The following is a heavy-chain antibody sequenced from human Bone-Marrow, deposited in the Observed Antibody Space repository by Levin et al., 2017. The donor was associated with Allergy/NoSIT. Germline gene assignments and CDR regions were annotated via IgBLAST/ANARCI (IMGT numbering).Heavy chain of an antibody. V-gene: IGHV3-23*01. J-gene: IGHJ4*02. D-gene: IGHD6-6*01. CDR2: IIASGGLT. Sequence: LSLTCAASGFTFSSSSMSWVRPAPGKGLEWVSAIIASGGLTYYADSVKGRFTVSRDNSKSTLDLQMNSLIAEDTAVYYCAKKEYSSSSFFDYWGQGALVTVSS. CDR1: GFTFSSSS. CDR3: AKKEYSSSSFFDY.